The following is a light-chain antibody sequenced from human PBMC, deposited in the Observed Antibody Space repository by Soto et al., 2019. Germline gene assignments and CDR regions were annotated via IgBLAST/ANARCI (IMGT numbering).Light chain of an antibody. CDR3: QQRSNWPWT. CDR1: QSVSSY. V-gene: IGKV3-11*01. J-gene: IGKJ1*01. Sequence: EIVLTQSPATLSLSPGERATLSCRASQSVSSYLAWYQQKPGQAPRLLIYDASNRATGIPARFSRSGSGTDSTPTISSLEPEDFAVYYCQQRSNWPWTFGQGNKVEIK. CDR2: DAS.